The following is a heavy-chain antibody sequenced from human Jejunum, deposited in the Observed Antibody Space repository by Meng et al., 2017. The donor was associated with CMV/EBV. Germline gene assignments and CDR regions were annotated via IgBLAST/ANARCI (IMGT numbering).Heavy chain of an antibody. CDR1: GFSLSHNA. CDR3: AKDIFRWAFDY. J-gene: IGHJ4*01. Sequence: EVQLLGSGGGLVPPGGSLGLSCAASGFSLSHNAMSWVRQAPGKGLEWVSAIEGSNDNTHYADSVKGRFAISRDASTNTLYLQMNNLRAEDTAIYYCAKDIFRWAFDYWGHGTLVTVSS. V-gene: IGHV3-23*01. CDR2: IEGSNDNT. D-gene: IGHD1-26*01.